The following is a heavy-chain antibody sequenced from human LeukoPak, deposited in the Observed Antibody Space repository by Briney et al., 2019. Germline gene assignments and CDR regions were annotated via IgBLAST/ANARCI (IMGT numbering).Heavy chain of an antibody. Sequence: GESLRLSCAASGFTFSSFWMHWVRQAPGKGLVWVSRINSDGSSTSYADSVKGRFTISRDNAKNTLYLQMNRLRAEDTAVYYCTREKDYYDSSGYYRDAFDIWGQGTKVTASS. V-gene: IGHV3-74*01. J-gene: IGHJ3*02. CDR3: TREKDYYDSSGYYRDAFDI. D-gene: IGHD3-22*01. CDR2: INSDGSST. CDR1: GFTFSSFW.